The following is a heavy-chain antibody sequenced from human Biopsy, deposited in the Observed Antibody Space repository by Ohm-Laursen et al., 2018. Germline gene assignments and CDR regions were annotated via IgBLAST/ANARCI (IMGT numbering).Heavy chain of an antibody. CDR1: GYTLTELS. CDR3: AADINVWNVNY. V-gene: IGHV1-24*01. Sequence: GASVKVSCKVSGYTLTELSMHWVRQAPGKGLEWMGGFAPENGKTVYAQNFQARVSMTEDTSTDTVYMELGSLRSEDTAVYYCAADINVWNVNYWGQGTQVTVSS. D-gene: IGHD1-1*01. CDR2: FAPENGKT. J-gene: IGHJ4*02.